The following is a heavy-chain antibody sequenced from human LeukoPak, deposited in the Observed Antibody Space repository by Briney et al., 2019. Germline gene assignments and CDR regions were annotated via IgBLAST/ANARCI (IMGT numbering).Heavy chain of an antibody. D-gene: IGHD3-9*01. V-gene: IGHV4-34*01. CDR2: INHSGST. CDR1: GGSFSGYY. CDR3: ASTHYDILTGYYTIDY. J-gene: IGHJ4*02. Sequence: SETLSLTCAVYGGSFSGYYWSWIRQPPGKGLEWIGEINHSGSTNYNPSLKSRVTISVDTSKNQFSLKLSSVTAADTAVYYCASTHYDILTGYYTIDYWGQGTLVTVSS.